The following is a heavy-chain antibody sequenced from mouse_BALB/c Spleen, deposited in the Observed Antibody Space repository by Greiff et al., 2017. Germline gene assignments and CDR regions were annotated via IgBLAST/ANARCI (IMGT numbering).Heavy chain of an antibody. Sequence: EVKLLESGGGLVQPGGSLKLSCAASGFDFSRYWMSWVRQAPGKGLEWIGEINPDSSTINYTPSLKDKFIISRDNAKNTLYLQMSKVRSEDTALYYCARPGYGSSPYYAMDYWGQGTSVTVSS. CDR2: INPDSSTI. J-gene: IGHJ4*01. CDR1: GFDFSRYW. D-gene: IGHD1-1*01. CDR3: ARPGYGSSPYYAMDY. V-gene: IGHV4-1*02.